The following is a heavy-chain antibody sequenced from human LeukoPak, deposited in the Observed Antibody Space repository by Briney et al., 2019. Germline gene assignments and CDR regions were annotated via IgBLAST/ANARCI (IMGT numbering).Heavy chain of an antibody. CDR3: ARGIGRQSSGYCIGY. J-gene: IGHJ4*02. Sequence: ASVKVSCKASGYTFTGYYMHWVRQAPGQGLEWMGRINPNSGGTNYAQKFQGRVTMTRDTSISTAYMELSRLRSDDTAVYYCARGIGRQSSGYCIGYWGQGTLVTVSS. D-gene: IGHD5-12*01. CDR1: GYTFTGYY. V-gene: IGHV1-2*06. CDR2: INPNSGGT.